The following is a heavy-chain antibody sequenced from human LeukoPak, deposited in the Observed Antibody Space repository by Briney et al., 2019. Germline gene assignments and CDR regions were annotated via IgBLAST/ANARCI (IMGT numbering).Heavy chain of an antibody. CDR3: ARVIAAAGTLIDY. CDR2: FDPEDGET. Sequence: ASVKVSCKVSGYTLTELSMHWVRQAPGKGLEWMGGFDPEDGETICAQKFQGRVTMTTDTSTSTAYMELRSLRSDDTAVYYCARVIAAAGTLIDYWGQGTLVTVSS. D-gene: IGHD6-13*01. CDR1: GYTLTELS. V-gene: IGHV1-24*01. J-gene: IGHJ4*02.